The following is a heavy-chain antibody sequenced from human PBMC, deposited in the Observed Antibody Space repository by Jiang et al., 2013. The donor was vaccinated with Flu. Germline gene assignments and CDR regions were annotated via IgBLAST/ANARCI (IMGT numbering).Heavy chain of an antibody. V-gene: IGHV2-5*02. Sequence: KPTQTLTLTCTFSGFSLSTSGVGVGWIRQPPGKALEWLALIYWDDDKRYSPSLKSRLTITKDTSKNXVVLTMTNMDPVDTATYYCAHGTRIMDVWGPRGPRSPSPQ. D-gene: IGHD2-15*01. CDR2: IYWDDDK. CDR3: AHGTRIMDV. J-gene: IGHJ6*01. CDR1: GFSLSTSGVG.